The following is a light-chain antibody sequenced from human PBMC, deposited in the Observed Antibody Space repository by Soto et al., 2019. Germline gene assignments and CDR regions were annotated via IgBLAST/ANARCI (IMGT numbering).Light chain of an antibody. CDR3: QQSSSTPPT. V-gene: IGKV1-39*01. CDR1: QSISSY. CDR2: AAS. Sequence: DIQMTQSQSSLSASVGDRVTITCRASQSISSYLNWYQQKPGKAPKLLIYAASSLQSGVPSRFSGSGSGTDFTLTISSLQPEDFATYYCQQSSSTPPTFGQGTKLEIK. J-gene: IGKJ2*01.